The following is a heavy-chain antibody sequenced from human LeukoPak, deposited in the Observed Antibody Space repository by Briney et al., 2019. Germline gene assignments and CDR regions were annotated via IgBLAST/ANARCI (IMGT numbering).Heavy chain of an antibody. V-gene: IGHV3-21*01. CDR1: GFTFNTYT. J-gene: IGHJ3*01. CDR2: ISWNSGDT. CDR3: AREIKDREMGEIEV. D-gene: IGHD1-14*01. Sequence: GGSLRLSCAASGFTFNTYTMYWVRQAPGKGLEWVSVISWNSGDTDYADSVKGRFTISRDNAKNSLYLQMNSLRAEDTAVYYCAREIKDREMGEIEVWGQGTMVTVSS.